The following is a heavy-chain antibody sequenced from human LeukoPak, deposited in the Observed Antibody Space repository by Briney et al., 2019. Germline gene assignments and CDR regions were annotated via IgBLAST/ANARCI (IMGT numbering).Heavy chain of an antibody. D-gene: IGHD3-22*01. Sequence: GASVKVSCKASGYTFTNCYIHWVRQAPGQGLEWMGIINPTSGSTAYTQKFQGRVTMTRDTSTSTVYMELSSLRSDDTAVYYCARLGYYYDSLGHYDYWGQGTLVIVSS. CDR1: GYTFTNCY. J-gene: IGHJ4*02. CDR3: ARLGYYYDSLGHYDY. CDR2: INPTSGST. V-gene: IGHV1-46*01.